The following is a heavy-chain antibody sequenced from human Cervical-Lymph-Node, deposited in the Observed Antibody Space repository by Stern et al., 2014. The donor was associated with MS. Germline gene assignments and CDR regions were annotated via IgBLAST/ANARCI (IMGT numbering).Heavy chain of an antibody. Sequence: QVQLVESGGGVVQPGRSLTLSCAASGVSLRNSGMHWVRQAPGKGLEWVAVMSFVGGNRKYGDSVKGRFSISRDIANNTLFLQMNSLRPEDTAVYYCMGVGDAMHVWGQGTTVIGSS. V-gene: IGHV3-30*03. CDR3: MGVGDAMHV. CDR2: MSFVGGNR. J-gene: IGHJ6*02. CDR1: GVSLRNSG.